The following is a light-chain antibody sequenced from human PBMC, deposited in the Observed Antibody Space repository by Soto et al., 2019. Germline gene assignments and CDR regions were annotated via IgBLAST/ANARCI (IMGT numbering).Light chain of an antibody. CDR1: SSNIGFNA. CDR2: GNS. J-gene: IGLJ2*01. CDR3: SSYSSANTVI. V-gene: IGLV1-44*01. Sequence: QSVLTQPPSASGTPGQRVTLSCSGSSSNIGFNAVNWYQQLPGTAPKLLMHGNSQRPSGVPDRFSGSKSGTSASLAISGLRAEDEAQYYCSSYSSANTVIFGGGTKLTVL.